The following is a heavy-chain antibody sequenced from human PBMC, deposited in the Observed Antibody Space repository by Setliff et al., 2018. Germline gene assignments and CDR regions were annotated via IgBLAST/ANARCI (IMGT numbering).Heavy chain of an antibody. CDR1: GVSISSYY. CDR2: IQKSGSA. V-gene: IGHV4-59*01. Sequence: SETLSLTCNVSGVSISSYYWSWIRQPPGKGLECIGYIQKSGSANYNPSLMSRVTISVDTSRNQFSLKLRSVTAADTAVYYCARLSWDGLRYYGLDVWGQGATVTV. J-gene: IGHJ6*02. D-gene: IGHD3-10*01. CDR3: ARLSWDGLRYYGLDV.